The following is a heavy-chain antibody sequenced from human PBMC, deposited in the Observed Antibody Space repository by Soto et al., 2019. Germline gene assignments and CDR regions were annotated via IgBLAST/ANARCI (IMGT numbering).Heavy chain of an antibody. J-gene: IGHJ4*02. CDR2: IIPILGIA. CDR1: GGTFSSYT. Sequence: QVQLVQSGAEVKKPGSSVKVSCKASGGTFSSYTISWVRQAPGQGLEWMGRIIPILGIANYAQKFQGRVTITADKSTCTAYMELSSLRAEDTAVYYCARNGAYCGGDCYSNYWGQGTLVTVSS. D-gene: IGHD2-21*02. CDR3: ARNGAYCGGDCYSNY. V-gene: IGHV1-69*02.